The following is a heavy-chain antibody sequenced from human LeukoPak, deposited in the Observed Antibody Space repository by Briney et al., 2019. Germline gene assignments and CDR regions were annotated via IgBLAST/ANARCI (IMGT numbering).Heavy chain of an antibody. CDR2: IYYSGST. D-gene: IGHD6-13*01. CDR3: ARSSSWGYYYYMDV. Sequence: SETLSLTCTVSGGSISSSSYYWGWIRQPPGKGLEWIGSIYYSGSTNYNPSLKSRVTISVDTSKNQFSLKLSSVTAADTAVYYCARSSSWGYYYYMDVWGKGTTVTVSS. J-gene: IGHJ6*03. V-gene: IGHV4-39*07. CDR1: GGSISSSSYY.